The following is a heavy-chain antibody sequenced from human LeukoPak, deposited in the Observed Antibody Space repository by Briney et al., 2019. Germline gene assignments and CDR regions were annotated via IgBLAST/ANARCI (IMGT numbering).Heavy chain of an antibody. CDR1: GYTFTGYY. J-gene: IGHJ5*02. Sequence: ASVKVSCKASGYTFTGYYMHWVRQAPGQGLEWMGWINPNSGGTNYAQKFQGRVTMTRDTSISTAYMELSRLRSDDTAVYYCARADCSGGSCYSVYWFDPWGQGTLVTVPS. CDR2: INPNSGGT. D-gene: IGHD2-15*01. V-gene: IGHV1-2*02. CDR3: ARADCSGGSCYSVYWFDP.